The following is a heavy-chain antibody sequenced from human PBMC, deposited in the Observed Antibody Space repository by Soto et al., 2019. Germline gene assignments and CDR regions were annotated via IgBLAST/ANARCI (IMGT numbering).Heavy chain of an antibody. CDR3: ARDQGSHPGY. CDR2: IHHSGST. CDR1: GGSISNGDW. Sequence: QVQLQESGPGLVRPSGTVSLTCAVSGGSISNGDWWSWVRQPPGKGLEWIGEIHHSGSTNYNPSLKSRVTMSVVPSKNLFSLTLNSVTAADTAFYDGARDQGSHPGYWGQGTLVSVSS. D-gene: IGHD6-13*01. J-gene: IGHJ4*02. V-gene: IGHV4-4*02.